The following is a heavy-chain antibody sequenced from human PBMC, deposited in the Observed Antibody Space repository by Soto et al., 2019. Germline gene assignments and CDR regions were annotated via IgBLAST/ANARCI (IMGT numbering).Heavy chain of an antibody. Sequence: GASVKVSCKASGYSFKTYSIHWVRQAPGQRLEWMGSINAGSGDTKYSPQFQGRVTITRDTTATTAYMEMRSLRSEDTAVYYCARNRLLWYEDFDPWGQGTLVTVSS. CDR3: ARNRLLWYEDFDP. J-gene: IGHJ5*02. D-gene: IGHD2-21*01. CDR1: GYSFKTYS. CDR2: INAGSGDT. V-gene: IGHV1-3*01.